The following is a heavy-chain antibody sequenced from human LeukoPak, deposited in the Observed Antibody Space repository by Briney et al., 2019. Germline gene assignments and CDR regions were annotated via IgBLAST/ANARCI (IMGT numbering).Heavy chain of an antibody. J-gene: IGHJ4*02. V-gene: IGHV1-8*01. CDR2: INPNSGNT. D-gene: IGHD3-22*01. CDR3: VRDPNYHDTSGSIGCNY. CDR1: GYTFTRYD. Sequence: GASVKGSSKAPGYTFTRYDITWVRQATGQGLEWMGWINPNSGNTGYAQKFQCKVTMTRNTSISTAYMELSSLRSEDTAVYYCVRDPNYHDTSGSIGCNYWGQGTLVTVSS.